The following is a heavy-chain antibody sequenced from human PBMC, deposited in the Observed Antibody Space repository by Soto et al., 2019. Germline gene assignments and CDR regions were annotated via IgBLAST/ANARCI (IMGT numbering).Heavy chain of an antibody. Sequence: EVQLVESGGGLVQPGGSLRLSCAASGFTFSSYSMNWVRQAPGKGLAWVSHISSSSSSIYYADSLRGRFTISRANAKNSLYLQMDCLRDEDTAVYYCAREYDILTGYYNVGWFDPWGQGTLGTVSS. CDR1: GFTFSSYS. CDR2: ISSSSSSI. V-gene: IGHV3-48*02. CDR3: AREYDILTGYYNVGWFDP. D-gene: IGHD3-9*01. J-gene: IGHJ5*02.